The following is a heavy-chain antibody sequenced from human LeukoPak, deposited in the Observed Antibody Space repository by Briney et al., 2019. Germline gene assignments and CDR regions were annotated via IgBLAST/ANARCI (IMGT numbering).Heavy chain of an antibody. CDR1: GYNFFSYG. D-gene: IGHD1-26*01. V-gene: IGHV1-18*01. J-gene: IGHJ4*02. Sequence: ASVKVSCKASGYNFFSYGITWVRQAPGQGLEWMGWVSAYADNTNYEQKFQGRVTMTTDTSTSTAYMELRSLRSDDTAVYYCARDCIGCHGFDSWGQGTLVTVSS. CDR2: VSAYADNT. CDR3: ARDCIGCHGFDS.